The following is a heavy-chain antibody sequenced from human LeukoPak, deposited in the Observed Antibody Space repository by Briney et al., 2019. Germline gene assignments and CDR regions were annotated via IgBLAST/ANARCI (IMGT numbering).Heavy chain of an antibody. J-gene: IGHJ4*02. D-gene: IGHD3-22*01. CDR2: IYYSGST. Sequence: PSDTLSLTCTASGGSIRSGSHYWAWLRQPPGKGLEWIGSIYYSGSTYYNPFLENRVTISIATSNNHFSLKRSSLCAAATSGFYLSKRDDSGGNLVDLWGQGTLVTVS. V-gene: IGHV4-39*02. CDR3: SKRDDSGGNLVDL. CDR1: GGSIRSGSHY.